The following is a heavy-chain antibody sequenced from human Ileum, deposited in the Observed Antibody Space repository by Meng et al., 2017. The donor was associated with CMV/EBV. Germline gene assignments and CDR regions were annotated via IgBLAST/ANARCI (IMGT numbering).Heavy chain of an antibody. V-gene: IGHV3-21*01. Sequence: GESLKISCAASGFTFSSYSMNWVRQAPGKGLEWVSSISSSSSYIYYADSVKGRFTISRDNAKNSLYLQMNSLRDEDTAVYYCARPSGYPLAYYYYGMDVWGQGTTVTV. CDR1: GFTFSSYS. CDR3: ARPSGYPLAYYYYGMDV. D-gene: IGHD3-3*01. J-gene: IGHJ6*02. CDR2: ISSSSSYI.